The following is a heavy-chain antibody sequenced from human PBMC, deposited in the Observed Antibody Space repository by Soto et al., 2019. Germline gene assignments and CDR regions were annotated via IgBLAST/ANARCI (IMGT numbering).Heavy chain of an antibody. J-gene: IGHJ6*02. CDR2: TTDTGGDT. V-gene: IGHV3-23*01. CDR1: GITFGSRA. Sequence: LRLSCVASGITFGSRAMSWVRQAPGEGLEWVSTTTDTGGDTKYADSVRGRFTISRDNSKNTLYLQMSSLRAEDSAVYYCAREQWLREGCFYAMDVGGQGTTVTVSS. D-gene: IGHD6-19*01. CDR3: AREQWLREGCFYAMDV.